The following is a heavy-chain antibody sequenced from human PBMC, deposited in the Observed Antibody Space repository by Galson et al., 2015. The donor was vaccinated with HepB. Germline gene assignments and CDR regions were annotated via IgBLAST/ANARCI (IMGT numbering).Heavy chain of an antibody. D-gene: IGHD3-10*01. Sequence: SLRLSCAASGFTFSGYSMNWVRQAPGKGLEWVSSISSSSSYIYYADSVKGRFTISRENAKNSLYLQMNNLRAEDTAVYYCARLFPNSGSDSYYPWLYDFDYWGQGTLVTVSS. J-gene: IGHJ4*02. CDR2: ISSSSSYI. CDR1: GFTFSGYS. V-gene: IGHV3-21*01. CDR3: ARLFPNSGSDSYYPWLYDFDY.